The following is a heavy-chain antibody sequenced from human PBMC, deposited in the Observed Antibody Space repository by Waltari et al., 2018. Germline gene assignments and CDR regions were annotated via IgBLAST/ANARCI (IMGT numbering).Heavy chain of an antibody. V-gene: IGHV4-34*01. Sequence: QVHLQQSGAGLLRPSQTLSLTCTVYGGSSSAFYWSWIRQAPGKGLELLGEIYHGGSTYYNPSLTSRVTMSVDTSKSQFSLNLKSVTAADTAVYFCARHQRNIVVVPAAMSGDIFDVWGQGTVITVSS. CDR2: IYHGGST. D-gene: IGHD2-2*01. CDR1: GGSSSAFY. CDR3: ARHQRNIVVVPAAMSGDIFDV. J-gene: IGHJ3*01.